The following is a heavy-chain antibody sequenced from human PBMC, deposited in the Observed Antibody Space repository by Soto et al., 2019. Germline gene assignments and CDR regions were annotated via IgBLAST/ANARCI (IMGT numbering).Heavy chain of an antibody. CDR1: GFTFSSYA. Sequence: SGGSLRLSCAASGFTFSSYAMSWVRQAPGKGLEWVSAISGSGGSTYYADSVKGRFTISRDNAKNSLSLQMNSLRAGDMAVYFCAKSQEIGTHFFDSWGQGTQVTVSS. CDR3: AKSQEIGTHFFDS. CDR2: ISGSGGST. J-gene: IGHJ4*02. V-gene: IGHV3-23*01. D-gene: IGHD6-13*01.